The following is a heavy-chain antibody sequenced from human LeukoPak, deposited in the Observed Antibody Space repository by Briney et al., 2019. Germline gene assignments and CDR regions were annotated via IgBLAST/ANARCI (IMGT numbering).Heavy chain of an antibody. D-gene: IGHD2-21*01. J-gene: IGHJ6*02. CDR2: ISNNGGNT. CDR3: ARDRGWSFPNSGMDV. Sequence: GGSLRLSCVASGFSFSSHAMHWVRQAPGKGLEYVSAISNNGGNTYYASSVKGKFTISRDNSKNTLYLQMGSLRTEDMAVYYCARDRGWSFPNSGMDVWGQGTTVTASS. V-gene: IGHV3-64*01. CDR1: GFSFSSHA.